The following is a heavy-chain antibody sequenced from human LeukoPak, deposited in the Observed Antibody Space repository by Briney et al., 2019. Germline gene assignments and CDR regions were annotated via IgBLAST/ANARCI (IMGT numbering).Heavy chain of an antibody. J-gene: IGHJ4*02. CDR1: GGTFSSYA. D-gene: IGHD2-2*01. Sequence: SVKVSRKASGGTFSSYAISWVRQAPGQGLEWMGRIIPIFGTANYAQKFQGRVTITADKSTSTAYMEPSSLRSEDTAVYYCARDQGEKYQLLSGWGQGTLVTVSS. CDR2: IIPIFGTA. CDR3: ARDQGEKYQLLSG. V-gene: IGHV1-69*06.